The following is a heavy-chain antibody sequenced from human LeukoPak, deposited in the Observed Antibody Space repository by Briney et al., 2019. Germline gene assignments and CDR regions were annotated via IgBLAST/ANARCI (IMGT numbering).Heavy chain of an antibody. CDR3: TRGAGWLIDY. CDR2: IYHSGST. Sequence: PSETLSLTCTVSGYSISSGYYWGWIRQPPGKGLEWIGTIYHSGSTSYSPSLNSRVTISVDTSKNQFSLKLSSVTAADTAVYYCTRGAGWLIDYWGQGILVTVSS. J-gene: IGHJ4*02. D-gene: IGHD3-16*01. V-gene: IGHV4-38-2*02. CDR1: GYSISSGYY.